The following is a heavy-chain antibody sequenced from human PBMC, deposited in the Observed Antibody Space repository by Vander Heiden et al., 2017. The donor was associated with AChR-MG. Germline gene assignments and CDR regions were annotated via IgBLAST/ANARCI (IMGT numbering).Heavy chain of an antibody. CDR3: AADGNSSGWYTRGY. D-gene: IGHD6-19*01. CDR2: IVVGSGNT. CDR1: GFTSTSSA. V-gene: IGHV1-58*01. J-gene: IGHJ4*02. Sequence: HMQLVQSGPEVKKPGTSVKVSCKASGFTSTSSAGQWVRQARGQRLEWIGWIVVGSGNTNYAQKFQERVTITRDMSTSTAYMELSSLRSEDTAVYYCAADGNSSGWYTRGYWGQGTLVTVSS.